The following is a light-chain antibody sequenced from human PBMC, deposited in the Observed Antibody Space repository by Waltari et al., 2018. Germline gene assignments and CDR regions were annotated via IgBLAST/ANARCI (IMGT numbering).Light chain of an antibody. Sequence: DIQMTQSPASLSASVGDTVTIPCRASQGVNIFLAWFQQKPGKAPKSLIYGASSLQSGVPSRFGGSGSGTEFTLTISSLQPEDFGTYYCQQYNNYPFTFGPGTTVDIK. V-gene: IGKV1-16*01. J-gene: IGKJ3*01. CDR2: GAS. CDR3: QQYNNYPFT. CDR1: QGVNIF.